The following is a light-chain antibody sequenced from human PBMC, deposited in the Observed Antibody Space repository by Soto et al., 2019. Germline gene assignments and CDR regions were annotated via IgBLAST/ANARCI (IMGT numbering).Light chain of an antibody. V-gene: IGKV1D-8*01. CDR2: AAS. CDR1: QGISSY. CDR3: QQYYSFPPT. Sequence: IWMTQSPSLLSASTGDRVTISCRTSQGISSYLAWYQQKPGKAPKLLIYAASTLQSGVPSRFSGSGSGTDFTLTISCLQSEDFATYYCQQYYSFPPTFGQGTKVEIK. J-gene: IGKJ1*01.